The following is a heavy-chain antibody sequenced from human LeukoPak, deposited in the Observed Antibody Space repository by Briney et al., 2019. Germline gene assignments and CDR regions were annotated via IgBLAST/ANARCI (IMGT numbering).Heavy chain of an antibody. CDR3: AKVWNYYDSSGYYYPHYFDY. CDR2: ISGSGGST. Sequence: RPGGSLRLPCAASGFTFSSYAMSWVRQAPGKGLEWVSAISGSGGSTYYADSVKGRFTISRDNSKNTLYLQMNSLRAEDTAVYYCAKVWNYYDSSGYYYPHYFDYWGQGTLVTVSS. V-gene: IGHV3-23*01. CDR1: GFTFSSYA. J-gene: IGHJ4*02. D-gene: IGHD3-22*01.